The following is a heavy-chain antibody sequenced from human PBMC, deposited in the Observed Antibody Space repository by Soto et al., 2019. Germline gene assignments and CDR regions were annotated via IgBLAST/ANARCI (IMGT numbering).Heavy chain of an antibody. V-gene: IGHV3-23*01. Sequence: PCWSLRLACASSEFTFSTYAMSWVRQAPGKGLEWVSAISGSGGSTYYADSVKGRFTISRDTSKNTLYLQMNSLRAEDTALYYCAKSYSSNWYDYFDYWGQGTLVTVSS. J-gene: IGHJ4*02. CDR2: ISGSGGST. CDR3: AKSYSSNWYDYFDY. D-gene: IGHD6-13*01. CDR1: EFTFSTYA.